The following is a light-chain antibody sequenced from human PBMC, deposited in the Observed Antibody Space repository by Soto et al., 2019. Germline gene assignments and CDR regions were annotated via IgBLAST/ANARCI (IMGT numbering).Light chain of an antibody. Sequence: QSALTQPASVSGSPGQSITISCTGTSSDVGAYNYVSWYQQHPGKAPKLMIYVVSNRPSGVSNRFSGSKSGNTASLTISGLQAEDEADYYCSSYTSISTPYVFGTGTKVTVL. CDR1: SSDVGAYNY. CDR2: VVS. J-gene: IGLJ1*01. CDR3: SSYTSISTPYV. V-gene: IGLV2-14*01.